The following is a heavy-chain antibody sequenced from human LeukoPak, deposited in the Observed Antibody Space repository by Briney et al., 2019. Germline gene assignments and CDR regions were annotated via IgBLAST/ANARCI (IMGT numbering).Heavy chain of an antibody. J-gene: IGHJ1*01. Sequence: GGSLRLSCAGSGFIVSDSYTSWVRQGPGKGLEWVSAIYSSGSTDYADSVRGRFTIARDTSKNMVYLQMNSLTAEDTAIYYCARRTGAAPGEFFLHWGQGTLVTVSS. CDR1: GFIVSDSY. CDR3: ARRTGAAPGEFFLH. CDR2: IYSSGST. V-gene: IGHV3-53*01. D-gene: IGHD6-19*01.